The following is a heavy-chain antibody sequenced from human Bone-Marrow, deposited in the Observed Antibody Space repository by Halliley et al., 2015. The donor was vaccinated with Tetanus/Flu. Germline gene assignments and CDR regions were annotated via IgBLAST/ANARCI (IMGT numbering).Heavy chain of an antibody. V-gene: IGHV3-33*01. Sequence: SLRFSCEASGFTFGNFGMHWVRQAPGKGLEWVAVIFYDGSIKDYADSVKGRFTISRDNSKNMVFLQMNSLRDEDTAVYYCARGGDEWLVMAHWGQGTLVTVSS. CDR1: GFTFGNFG. CDR3: ARGGDEWLVMAH. D-gene: IGHD6-19*01. CDR2: IFYDGSIK. J-gene: IGHJ4*02.